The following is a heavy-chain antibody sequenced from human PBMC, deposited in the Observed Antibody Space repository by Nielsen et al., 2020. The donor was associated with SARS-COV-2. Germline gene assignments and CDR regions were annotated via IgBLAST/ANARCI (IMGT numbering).Heavy chain of an antibody. J-gene: IGHJ4*02. Sequence: SETLSLTCTVSGGSISGDYYWSWIRQPPGKGLEWIATITNGDTTYYNPSLRSRVAISVDTPKKQLSLKLTSVAAADTAVYYCGVYGWGTDYWGQGALVTVSS. CDR2: ITNGDTT. D-gene: IGHD3-10*01. CDR3: GVYGWGTDY. CDR1: GGSISGDYY. V-gene: IGHV4-38-2*02.